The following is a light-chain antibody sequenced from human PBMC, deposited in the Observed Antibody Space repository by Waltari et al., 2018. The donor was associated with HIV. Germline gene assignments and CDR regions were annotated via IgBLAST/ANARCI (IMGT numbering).Light chain of an antibody. Sequence: IGRNTVNWYQQLPGTAPKLLIYSSNHRPSGVPDRFSGSKSGTSASLAISGLQSEDEADYYCATWDDSLNGRVFGGGTKLTVL. CDR1: IGRNT. CDR3: ATWDDSLNGRV. J-gene: IGLJ3*02. CDR2: SSN. V-gene: IGLV1-44*01.